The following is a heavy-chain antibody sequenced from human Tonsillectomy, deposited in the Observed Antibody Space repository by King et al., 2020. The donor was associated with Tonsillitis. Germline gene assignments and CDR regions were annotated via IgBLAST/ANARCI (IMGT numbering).Heavy chain of an antibody. CDR3: ARPGIYPYYYCGLDV. CDR2: MNPNSANT. D-gene: IGHD5/OR15-5a*01. J-gene: IGHJ6*02. Sequence: QLVQSGAEVKKPGASVKVSCKASGYTFTSYDVNWVRQATGQGLEWMGWMNPNSANTGYAQKFQGRVTMTRNTSISTAYMELSSLRSEDTAVYYCARPGIYPYYYCGLDVWGQGTTVTVSS. V-gene: IGHV1-8*01. CDR1: GYTFTSYD.